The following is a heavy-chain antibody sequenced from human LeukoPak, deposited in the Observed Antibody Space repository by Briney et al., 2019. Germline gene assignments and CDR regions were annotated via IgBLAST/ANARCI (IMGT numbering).Heavy chain of an antibody. V-gene: IGHV1-2*02. Sequence: GASVKVSCKASGYTFTGYYMHWVRQAPGQGLEWMGWINPNSGGTNYAQKFQGRVTMTRDTSISTAYMELSRLRSDDTAVYYCARVADIVVRSFDYWGQGTLVTVSS. D-gene: IGHD2-2*01. J-gene: IGHJ4*02. CDR3: ARVADIVVRSFDY. CDR2: INPNSGGT. CDR1: GYTFTGYY.